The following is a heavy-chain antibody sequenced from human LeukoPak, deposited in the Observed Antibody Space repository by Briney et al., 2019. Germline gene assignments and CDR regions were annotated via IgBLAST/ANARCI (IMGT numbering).Heavy chain of an antibody. CDR3: ARDLVPAAMSYYYYYMDV. CDR2: ISSSSSYI. Sequence: GGSLRLSCAASGFTFSSYSMNWVRQAPGKGLEWVSSISSSSSYIYYADSVKGRFTISRDNAKNSLYLQMNSLRAEDTAVYYCARDLVPAAMSYYYYYMDVWGKGTTVTVSS. D-gene: IGHD2-2*01. V-gene: IGHV3-21*01. J-gene: IGHJ6*03. CDR1: GFTFSSYS.